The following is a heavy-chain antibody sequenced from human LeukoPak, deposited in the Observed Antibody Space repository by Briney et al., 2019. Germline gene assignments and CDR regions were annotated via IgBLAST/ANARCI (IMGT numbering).Heavy chain of an antibody. Sequence: PGGTLRLSCAASGFTFSSYGMGWVRQAPGKGLEWVSGISPGGDTPYYADSVRGRFTISRDNSKNTLYLQMNSLRSEDTAVYYCAKLNNAGYCTDGVCDYWGQGTLVTVSS. CDR3: AKLNNAGYCTDGVCDY. J-gene: IGHJ4*02. CDR2: ISPGGDTP. D-gene: IGHD2-8*01. CDR1: GFTFSSYG. V-gene: IGHV3-23*01.